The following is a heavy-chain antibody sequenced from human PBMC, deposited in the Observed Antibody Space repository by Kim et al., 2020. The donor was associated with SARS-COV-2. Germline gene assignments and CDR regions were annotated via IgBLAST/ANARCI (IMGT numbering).Heavy chain of an antibody. Sequence: SETLSLTCTVSGGSISSYYWSWIRQPPGKGLEWIGYIYYSGSTNYNPSLKSRVTISVDTSKNQFSLKLSSVTAADTSVYYCARYPESSSATPSYYYGMDVWGQGTTVTVSS. CDR1: GGSISSYY. V-gene: IGHV4-59*08. J-gene: IGHJ6*02. CDR2: IYYSGST. D-gene: IGHD6-6*01. CDR3: ARYPESSSATPSYYYGMDV.